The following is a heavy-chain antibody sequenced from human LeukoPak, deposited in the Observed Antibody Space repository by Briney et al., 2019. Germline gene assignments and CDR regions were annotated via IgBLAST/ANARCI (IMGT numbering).Heavy chain of an antibody. V-gene: IGHV3-49*03. Sequence: GGSLRLSCTASGFTFGDYAMSWFRQAPGKGLEWVGFIRSKAYGGTTEYAASVKGRFTISRNDSKSIAYLQMNSLKTEDTAVYYCTREGVVSIYYYYMDVWGKGTTVTVSS. CDR1: GFTFGDYA. CDR3: TREGVVSIYYYYMDV. CDR2: IRSKAYGGTT. J-gene: IGHJ6*03. D-gene: IGHD2-15*01.